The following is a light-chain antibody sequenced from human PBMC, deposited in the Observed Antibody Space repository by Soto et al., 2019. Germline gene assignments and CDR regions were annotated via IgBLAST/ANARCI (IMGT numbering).Light chain of an antibody. V-gene: IGKV3-15*01. CDR2: GAS. J-gene: IGKJ4*01. CDR3: QQYQKWPLT. Sequence: EIVMTQSPATLSVSPGERATLSCRASQSVSSNLAWYQQKPGQAPRLLIYGASTRATGIPARFSGSGSGTEFILTISSLQSEDFAVYYCQQYQKWPLTFGGGTKVEV. CDR1: QSVSSN.